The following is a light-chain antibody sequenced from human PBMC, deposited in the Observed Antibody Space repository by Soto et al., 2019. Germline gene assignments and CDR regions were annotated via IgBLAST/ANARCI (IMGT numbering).Light chain of an antibody. CDR1: TGPVTSGHY. CDR2: DTT. CDR3: LLSYSGAGGGV. Sequence: QSAVTQEPSLTVSPGGTVTLTCGSSTGPVTSGHYPYWFQQKPGQAPRTLIYDTTYKHSWTPARFSGSLLGGKAALTLSGAQPEDEAEYYCLLSYSGAGGGVFGGGTQLTVL. V-gene: IGLV7-46*01. J-gene: IGLJ2*01.